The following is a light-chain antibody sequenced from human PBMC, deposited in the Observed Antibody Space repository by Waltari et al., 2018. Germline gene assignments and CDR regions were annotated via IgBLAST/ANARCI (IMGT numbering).Light chain of an antibody. CDR3: QSYDSSPSGVV. J-gene: IGLJ2*01. V-gene: IGLV1-40*01. CDR2: GNT. CDR1: SSNIGAGSD. Sequence: QSVLTQPPSMSGAPGQRVTISCTGSSSNIGAGSDVHWYQQLPGAAPKLLLYGNTYRPSGVPDRFSGSKSGTSASLAITGLQAEDEADYYCQSYDSSPSGVVFGGGTKLTVL.